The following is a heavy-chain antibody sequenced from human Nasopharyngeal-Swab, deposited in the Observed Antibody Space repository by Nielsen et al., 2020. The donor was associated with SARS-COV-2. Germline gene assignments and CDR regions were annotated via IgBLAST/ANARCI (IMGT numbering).Heavy chain of an antibody. Sequence: GSLRLSCSVSGGSISSSSYYWGWIRQPPGKGLEWIGYTYYSGSTNYNPSLKSRVTISVDTSKNQFSLKLSSVTAADTAVYYCARGFDYWGQGTLVTVSS. CDR2: TYYSGST. CDR1: GGSISSSSYY. CDR3: ARGFDY. J-gene: IGHJ4*02. V-gene: IGHV4-61*05.